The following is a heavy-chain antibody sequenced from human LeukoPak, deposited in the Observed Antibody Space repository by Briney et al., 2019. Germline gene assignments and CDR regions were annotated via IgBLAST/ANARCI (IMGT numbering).Heavy chain of an antibody. CDR2: IYPGDSDT. CDR1: GYTFTNYW. CDR3: ARQGSGYSPTYYYYMDV. J-gene: IGHJ6*03. V-gene: IGHV5-51*01. D-gene: IGHD5-18*01. Sequence: GESLKISCKGSGYTFTNYWIGWVRQMPGKGLEWMGIIYPGDSDTRYSPSFQGQVTISADKSISTAYLQWSSLKASDTAMYYCARQGSGYSPTYYYYMDVWGKETTVTISS.